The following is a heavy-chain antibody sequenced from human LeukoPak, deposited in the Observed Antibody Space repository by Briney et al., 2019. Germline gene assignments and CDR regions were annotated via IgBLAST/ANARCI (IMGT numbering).Heavy chain of an antibody. J-gene: IGHJ4*02. V-gene: IGHV4-38-2*01. Sequence: SDTLSLTCAVSGFSISSGYYWGWIRQPPGKGLEWIGSIYHSGSTYYNPSLKSRVTISVDTSKNQFSLKLSSVIAADTAVYYCAGHWTWASGYWGQGTLVTVSS. CDR2: IYHSGST. D-gene: IGHD3/OR15-3a*01. CDR1: GFSISSGYY. CDR3: AGHWTWASGY.